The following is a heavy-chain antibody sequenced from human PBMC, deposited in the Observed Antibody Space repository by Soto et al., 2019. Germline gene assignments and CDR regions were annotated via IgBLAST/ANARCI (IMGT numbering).Heavy chain of an antibody. CDR1: GFTFSSYS. J-gene: IGHJ5*02. CDR3: ARGTQYSGSYYGYNWFDP. D-gene: IGHD1-26*01. Sequence: GGSLRLSCAASGFTFSSYSMNWVRQAPGKGLEWVSSISISSSYIYYADSVKGRFTISRDNAKNSLYLQMNSLRAEDTAVYYCARGTQYSGSYYGYNWFDPWGQGTLVTVSS. V-gene: IGHV3-21*01. CDR2: ISISSSYI.